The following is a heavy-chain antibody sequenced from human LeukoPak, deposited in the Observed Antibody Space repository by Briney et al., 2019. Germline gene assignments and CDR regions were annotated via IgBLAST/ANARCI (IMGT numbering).Heavy chain of an antibody. CDR1: GYTFTGYY. CDR3: ARDFYPYSSPSEAFDI. CDR2: INPNSGGT. V-gene: IGHV1-2*02. D-gene: IGHD6-6*01. J-gene: IGHJ3*02. Sequence: ASGKVSCKASGYTFTGYYMHWVRQAPGQGLEWMGWINPNSGGTNYAQKFQGRVTMTRDTSISTAYMELSRLRSDDTAVYYCARDFYPYSSPSEAFDIWGQGTMVTVSS.